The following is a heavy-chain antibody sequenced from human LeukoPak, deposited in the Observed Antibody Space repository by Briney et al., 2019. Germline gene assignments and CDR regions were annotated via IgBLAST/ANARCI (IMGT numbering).Heavy chain of an antibody. V-gene: IGHV3-48*03. CDR1: GFTFSSYE. CDR3: ARSSWDSSGYVKCFDP. CDR2: ISSSGNAI. J-gene: IGHJ5*02. D-gene: IGHD3-22*01. Sequence: GGSLRLSCAASGFTFSSYELNWVRQAPGKGLEGVSYISSSGNAIYYADSVKGRFTISRDNAKNSLFLQMNSLRAEDTAVYYCARSSWDSSGYVKCFDPWGQGTLVTVSS.